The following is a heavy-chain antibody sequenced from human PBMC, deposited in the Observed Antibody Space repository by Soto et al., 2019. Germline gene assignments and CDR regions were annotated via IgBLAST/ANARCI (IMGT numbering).Heavy chain of an antibody. D-gene: IGHD2-8*01. J-gene: IGHJ4*02. Sequence: GGSLRLSCAASGFTFSSYAMSWFRQAPGKGLEWVSVIYSGGSTYYADSVKGRFTISRDNSKNTLYLQMNSLRAEDTAVYYCARDPISTNGFWGQGTLVTVSS. CDR3: ARDPISTNGF. CDR1: GFTFSSYA. CDR2: IYSGGST. V-gene: IGHV3-53*01.